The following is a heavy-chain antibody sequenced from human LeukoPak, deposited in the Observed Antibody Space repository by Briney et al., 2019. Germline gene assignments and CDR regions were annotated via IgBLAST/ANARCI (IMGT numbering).Heavy chain of an antibody. CDR3: VSPRGFSYGYFDY. Sequence: TSETLSLTCTVSGGSISSSSAYWGLIRQPPGKGLEWIGSIYYSKNTYYNPSLKSRVTISADTSKNQFSLTLGSVSATDTAVYYCVSPRGFSYGYFDYWGQGTLVTVSS. D-gene: IGHD5-18*01. V-gene: IGHV4-39*01. J-gene: IGHJ4*02. CDR1: GGSISSSSAY. CDR2: IYYSKNT.